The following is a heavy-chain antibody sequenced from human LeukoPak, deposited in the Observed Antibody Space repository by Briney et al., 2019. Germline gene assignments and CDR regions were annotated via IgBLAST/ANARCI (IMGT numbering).Heavy chain of an antibody. CDR1: GYTFTGYY. CDR3: ARETTYDSSGVALLF. Sequence: GASVKVSCKASGYTFTGYYMHWVRQAPGQGLEWMGWINPNSGGTNYAQKFQGRVTMTRDTSTSTVYMELSSLRSEDTAVYYCARETTYDSSGVALLFWGQGTLVTVSS. D-gene: IGHD3-22*01. CDR2: INPNSGGT. V-gene: IGHV1-2*02. J-gene: IGHJ4*02.